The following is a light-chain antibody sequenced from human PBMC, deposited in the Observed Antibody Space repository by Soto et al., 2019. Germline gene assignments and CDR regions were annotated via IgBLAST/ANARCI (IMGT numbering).Light chain of an antibody. CDR1: QSISSW. V-gene: IGKV1-5*03. Sequence: DIQMTQSPSTLSASVGDRVTITCRASQSISSWLAWHQQKPGKAPRLPIYKASNLESGVASRFSGSGSGTEFTLTITSLQPDDSAIYYCQQYNDNWTFGQGTKVEIK. CDR2: KAS. J-gene: IGKJ1*01. CDR3: QQYNDNWT.